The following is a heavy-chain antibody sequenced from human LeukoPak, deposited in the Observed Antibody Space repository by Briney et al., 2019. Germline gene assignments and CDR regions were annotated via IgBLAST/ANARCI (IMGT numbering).Heavy chain of an antibody. CDR3: ARSFRGAKGWFFDY. CDR1: GASISSSSYY. Sequence: SETLSLTCTVSGASISSSSYYLGWIRQPPGKGLEGIGSIYYSGSTYYNPSLKSRVTISVDTSKNQFSLKLSSVTAADTAVYYCARSFRGAKGWFFDYWGQGTLVTVSS. D-gene: IGHD1-26*01. CDR2: IYYSGST. J-gene: IGHJ4*02. V-gene: IGHV4-39*01.